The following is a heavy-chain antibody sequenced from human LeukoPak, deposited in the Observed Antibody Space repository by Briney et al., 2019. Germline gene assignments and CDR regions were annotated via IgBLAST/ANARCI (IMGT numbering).Heavy chain of an antibody. V-gene: IGHV4-4*07. Sequence: SETLSLTCTVSGGSISSYYWSWIRQPAGKGLEWIGRIYTSGSTNYNPSLKSRVTMSVDTSKNQFSLKLSSVTAADTAVYYCARGPSRLYYYDSSGYSEEYFQHWGQGTLVTVSS. J-gene: IGHJ1*01. CDR2: IYTSGST. D-gene: IGHD3-22*01. CDR1: GGSISSYY. CDR3: ARGPSRLYYYDSSGYSEEYFQH.